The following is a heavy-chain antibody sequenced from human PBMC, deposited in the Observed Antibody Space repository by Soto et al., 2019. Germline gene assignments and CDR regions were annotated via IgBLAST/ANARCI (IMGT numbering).Heavy chain of an antibody. CDR2: MNPNSDNT. Sequence: ASVKVSCKASGYTFTSYDINWVRQATGQGLEWMGWMNPNSDNTGYPQKFQGRVTMARNASISTAYMELSSLRSEDTAVYYCAIKYVDTAMVATFDYWGQGTLVTVSS. V-gene: IGHV1-8*01. J-gene: IGHJ4*02. D-gene: IGHD5-18*01. CDR1: GYTFTSYD. CDR3: AIKYVDTAMVATFDY.